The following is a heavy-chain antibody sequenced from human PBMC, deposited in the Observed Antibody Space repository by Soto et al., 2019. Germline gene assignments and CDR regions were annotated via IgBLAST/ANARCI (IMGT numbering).Heavy chain of an antibody. CDR3: ARVEVDSGSYFAFDI. J-gene: IGHJ3*02. CDR2: IVPILGTA. V-gene: IGHV1-69*01. CDR1: GGTFSSYA. Sequence: QVQLVQSGAEVKKPGSSVKVSCKASGGTFSSYAISWVRQAPGQGLEWMGGIVPILGTANYAPKFQGRVTITAHESTSNGDMGLSSLRSEDTAVYYCARVEVDSGSYFAFDIWGQGTMVTVSS. D-gene: IGHD1-26*01.